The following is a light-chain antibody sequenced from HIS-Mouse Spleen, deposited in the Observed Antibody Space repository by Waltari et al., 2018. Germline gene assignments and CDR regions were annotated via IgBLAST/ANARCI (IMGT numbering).Light chain of an antibody. CDR1: SSDVGGYNY. CDR2: EVS. Sequence: QSALTQPASVSGSPGQSITISCTGTSSDVGGYNYVSWYQQHPGKAPKLILYEVSNRPAGVFNRFSGSKSGNTASLTISGLQAEDEADYYCSSYTSSSTLWVFGGGTKLTVL. V-gene: IGLV2-14*01. CDR3: SSYTSSSTLWV. J-gene: IGLJ3*02.